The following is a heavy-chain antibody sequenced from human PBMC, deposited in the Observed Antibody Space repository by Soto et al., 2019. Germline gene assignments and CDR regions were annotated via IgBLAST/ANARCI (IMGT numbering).Heavy chain of an antibody. Sequence: EVQLLESGGGLVQPGGSLRLSCAASGFTFSSYAMSGVRQAPGKGLEWVSAISGSGGSTYYADSVRGRLTTSRDNSKNTLYLQMNSLRAEDTAVYYCAKRTVGWYFDLWGRGTLVTVSS. V-gene: IGHV3-23*01. D-gene: IGHD4-17*01. CDR2: ISGSGGST. J-gene: IGHJ2*01. CDR3: AKRTVGWYFDL. CDR1: GFTFSSYA.